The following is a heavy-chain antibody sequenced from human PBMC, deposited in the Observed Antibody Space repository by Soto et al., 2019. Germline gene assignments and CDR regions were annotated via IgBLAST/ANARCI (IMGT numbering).Heavy chain of an antibody. D-gene: IGHD6-19*01. V-gene: IGHV3-21*04. CDR1: GFTFSSYS. Sequence: PGGSLRLSCAASGFTFSSYSMNWVRQAPGKGLEWVSSISSSSSYIYYADSVKGRFTISRDNAKNSLYLQMNSLRAEDTAVYYSARDLAVATPDAFAIWSQGSMVSVAS. J-gene: IGHJ3*02. CDR3: ARDLAVATPDAFAI. CDR2: ISSSSSYI.